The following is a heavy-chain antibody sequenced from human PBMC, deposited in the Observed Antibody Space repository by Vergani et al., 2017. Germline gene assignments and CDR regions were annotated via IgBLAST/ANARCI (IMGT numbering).Heavy chain of an antibody. CDR2: IYYSGST. Sequence: QVQLQGSGPGLVKPSETLSLTCTVSGGSISSGGYYWSWIRQHPGKGLEWIGYIYYSGSTYYNPSLKSRVTISVDTSKNQFSLKLSSVTAADTAVYYCARGAPYDILTGYGYYFDYWGQGTLVTVSS. V-gene: IGHV4-31*03. CDR1: GGSISSGGYY. J-gene: IGHJ4*02. CDR3: ARGAPYDILTGYGYYFDY. D-gene: IGHD3-9*01.